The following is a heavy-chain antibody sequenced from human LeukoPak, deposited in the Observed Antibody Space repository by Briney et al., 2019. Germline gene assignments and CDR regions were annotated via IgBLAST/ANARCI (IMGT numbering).Heavy chain of an antibody. V-gene: IGHV1-8*01. CDR1: GYTFTIYD. D-gene: IGHD6-19*01. Sequence: ASVTVSFTASGYTFTIYDINWVRQATGQGLEWMGWMDPNSGNTGYAQKFQGRVTMTRNTSISTAYMELRSLRSDDTAVYYCARDSSGWYGYWGQGTLVTVSS. J-gene: IGHJ4*02. CDR2: MDPNSGNT. CDR3: ARDSSGWYGY.